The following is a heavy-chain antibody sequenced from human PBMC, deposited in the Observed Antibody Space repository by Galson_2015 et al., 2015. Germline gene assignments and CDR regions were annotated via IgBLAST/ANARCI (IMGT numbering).Heavy chain of an antibody. Sequence: TLSLACAVSVGSNSRGGYSWRWIRLPPGKGLEWIGYIHHMGSTHYNPSLKSRVTISVDKSKNQFSLKLSSVTAAGTAVYYCARCEVVAATPAKYWYFDLWGRGTLVTVSS. J-gene: IGHJ2*01. CDR1: VGSNSRGGYS. CDR2: IHHMGST. CDR3: ARCEVVAATPAKYWYFDL. V-gene: IGHV4-30-2*01. D-gene: IGHD2-15*01.